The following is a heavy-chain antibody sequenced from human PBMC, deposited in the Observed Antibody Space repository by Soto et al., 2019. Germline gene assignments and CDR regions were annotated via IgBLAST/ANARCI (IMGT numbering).Heavy chain of an antibody. Sequence: GGSLRLSCAASGFTFSSYGMHWVRQAPGKGLEWVAVISYDGSNKHYADSVKGRFTISRDNSKNTLYLQMNSLRAEDTAVYYCAKGIAARLSWFDPWGQGTLVTVSS. CDR1: GFTFSSYG. D-gene: IGHD6-6*01. J-gene: IGHJ5*02. V-gene: IGHV3-30*18. CDR2: ISYDGSNK. CDR3: AKGIAARLSWFDP.